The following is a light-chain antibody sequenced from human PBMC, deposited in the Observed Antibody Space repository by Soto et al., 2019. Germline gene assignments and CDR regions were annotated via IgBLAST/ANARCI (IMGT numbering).Light chain of an antibody. CDR2: DVS. CDR1: RSDVGGYNY. J-gene: IGLJ2*01. V-gene: IGLV2-14*01. CDR3: SSYTTSSTLI. Sequence: QSALTQPAAVSGSPGQSITISCTGTRSDVGGYNYVSWYQQHPGKAPKLMIYDVSNRSSGVSNRFAGSKSGNTASLTISGLQAEEEADYYCSSYTTSSTLIFGGGTKLTVL.